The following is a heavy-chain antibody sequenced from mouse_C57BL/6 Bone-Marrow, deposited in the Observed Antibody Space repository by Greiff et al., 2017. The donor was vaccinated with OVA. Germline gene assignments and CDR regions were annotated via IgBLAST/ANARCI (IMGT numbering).Heavy chain of an antibody. D-gene: IGHD1-1*01. V-gene: IGHV1-55*01. CDR2: IYPGSGST. CDR3: ARVVEFPLYFDY. CDR1: GYTFTSYW. J-gene: IGHJ2*01. Sequence: QVQLQQPGAELVKPGASVKMSCKASGYTFTSYWITWVKQRPGQGLEWIGDIYPGSGSTNYNEKFKSKATLTVDTSSSTAYMQLSSLTSEDSAVYYCARVVEFPLYFDYWGQGTTLTVSS.